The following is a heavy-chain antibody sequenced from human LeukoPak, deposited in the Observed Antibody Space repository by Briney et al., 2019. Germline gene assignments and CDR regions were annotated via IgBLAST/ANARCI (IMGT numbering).Heavy chain of an antibody. Sequence: QSGGSLRLSCAASGFTFSSYAMNWVRQAPGKGLEWVSVIYSGGTTYYADSVKGRFTISRDNSKNTLYLQLNSLRVEDTAVYYCARGALGAAGRLDYWGQGTLVTVSS. D-gene: IGHD6-13*01. J-gene: IGHJ4*02. CDR2: IYSGGTT. CDR1: GFTFSSYA. V-gene: IGHV3-66*01. CDR3: ARGALGAAGRLDY.